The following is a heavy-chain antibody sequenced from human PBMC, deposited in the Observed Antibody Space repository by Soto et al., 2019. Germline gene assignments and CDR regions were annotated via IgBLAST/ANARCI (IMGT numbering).Heavy chain of an antibody. V-gene: IGHV1-18*01. D-gene: IGHD3-10*01. CDR1: GYTFNRYG. Sequence: QVQLVQSGAEVKKPGASVTVSCKASGYTFNRYGISWVRQAPGQGLEWMGWISAYHGNTNSAQNLQGRVAMTTDTSTDTAYMELRSLRSDDTAVYYCAREGYYGSGSADYWGQGTLVTVSS. CDR3: AREGYYGSGSADY. J-gene: IGHJ4*02. CDR2: ISAYHGNT.